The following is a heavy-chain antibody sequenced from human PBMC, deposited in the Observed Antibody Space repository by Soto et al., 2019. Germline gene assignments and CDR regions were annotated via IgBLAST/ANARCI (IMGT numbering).Heavy chain of an antibody. D-gene: IGHD3-3*01. V-gene: IGHV3-21*01. CDR2: ISSSSSYI. CDR1: GFTFSSYS. Sequence: EVQLVESGGGLVKPGGSLRLSCAASGFTFSSYSMNWVRQAPGKGLEWVTSISSSSSYIYYADSVKGRFTISRDNAKNSLYLQMNSLRAEDTAVYYCARDSTVDFWSENYYYGIDVWGQGTTVTVSS. CDR3: ARDSTVDFWSENYYYGIDV. J-gene: IGHJ6*02.